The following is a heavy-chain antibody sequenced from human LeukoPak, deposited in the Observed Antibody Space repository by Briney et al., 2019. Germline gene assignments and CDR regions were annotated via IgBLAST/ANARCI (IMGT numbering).Heavy chain of an antibody. CDR3: ARLISGAAGTGDY. D-gene: IGHD6-13*01. CDR2: IYPGDSDT. J-gene: IGHJ4*02. Sequence: GESLKISCTGSGYSFTSYCIGWVRQMPGRGLESVGVIYPGDSDTRYSPSFQGQVTISADKSISTAYLQWSSLKASDTAMYYCARLISGAAGTGDYWGQGTLVTVSS. V-gene: IGHV5-51*01. CDR1: GYSFTSYC.